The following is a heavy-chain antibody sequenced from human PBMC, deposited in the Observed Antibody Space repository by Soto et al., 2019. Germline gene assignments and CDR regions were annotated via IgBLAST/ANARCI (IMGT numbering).Heavy chain of an antibody. CDR1: GGTFSSYA. CDR2: IIPIFGTA. CDR3: ARGFRYCSSTSCYARTNYYYYGMDV. Sequence: SVKVSCKASGGTFSSYAISWVRQAPGQGLEWMGGIIPIFGTANYAQKFQGRVTITADESTSTAYMELSSLRSEDTAVYYCARGFRYCSSTSCYARTNYYYYGMDVWGQGTTVTVSS. V-gene: IGHV1-69*13. J-gene: IGHJ6*02. D-gene: IGHD2-2*01.